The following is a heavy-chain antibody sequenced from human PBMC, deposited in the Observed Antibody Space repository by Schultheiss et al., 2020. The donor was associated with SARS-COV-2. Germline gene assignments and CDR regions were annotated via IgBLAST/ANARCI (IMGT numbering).Heavy chain of an antibody. V-gene: IGHV3-30-3*01. J-gene: IGHJ3*02. CDR2: ISYDGSNK. Sequence: VGSLRLSCAASGFTFSSYAMHWVRQAPGKGLEWVAVISYDGSNKYYADSVKGRFTISRDNSKNTLYLQMNSLRAEDTAVYYCARREGAFDIWGQGTMVTVSS. CDR3: ARREGAFDI. CDR1: GFTFSSYA.